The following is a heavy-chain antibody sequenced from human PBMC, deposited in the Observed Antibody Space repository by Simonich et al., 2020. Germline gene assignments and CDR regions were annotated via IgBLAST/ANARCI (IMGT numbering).Heavy chain of an antibody. CDR1: GYTFTGYY. J-gene: IGHJ6*03. CDR2: INPNRGGT. CDR3: ARGALTGDYYYMDV. V-gene: IGHV1-2*02. Sequence: QVQLVQSGAEVKKPGASVKVSCKASGYTFTGYYMHWVRQAPGQGLEWLRWINPNRGGTNYAQKFQGRVTMTWDTSISTAYMELSRLRSDDTAVYYCARGALTGDYYYMDVWGKGTTVTVSS. D-gene: IGHD7-27*01.